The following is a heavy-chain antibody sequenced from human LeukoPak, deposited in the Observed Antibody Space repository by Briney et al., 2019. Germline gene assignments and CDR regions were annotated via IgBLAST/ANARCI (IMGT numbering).Heavy chain of an antibody. J-gene: IGHJ4*02. V-gene: IGHV1-69*05. Sequence: SVKVSCKASGGTFSSYAISWVRQAPGQGLEWMGGIIPIFGTANYAQKFQGRVTITTDESTSTAYMELSSLRSEDTAVYYCASPPFGSSLAAEWDYWGQGTLVTVSS. CDR2: IIPIFGTA. D-gene: IGHD6-13*01. CDR3: ASPPFGSSLAAEWDY. CDR1: GGTFSSYA.